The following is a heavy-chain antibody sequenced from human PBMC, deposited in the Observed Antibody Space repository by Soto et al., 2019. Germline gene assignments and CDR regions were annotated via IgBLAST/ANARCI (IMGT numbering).Heavy chain of an antibody. CDR3: ANPPYYGRGGIGMDV. CDR2: ISGSGGST. D-gene: IGHD1-26*01. J-gene: IGHJ6*02. CDR1: GFTFSSYA. V-gene: IGHV3-23*01. Sequence: HPGGSLRLSCAASGFTFSSYAMSWVRQAPGKGLEWVSAISGSGGSTYYADSVKGRFTISRDNSKNTLYLQMNSLRAEDTAVYYCANPPYYGRGGIGMDVWGQGTTVTVSS.